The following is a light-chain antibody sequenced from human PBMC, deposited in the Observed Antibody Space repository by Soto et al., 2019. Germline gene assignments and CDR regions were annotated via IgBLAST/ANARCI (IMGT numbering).Light chain of an antibody. CDR3: QQSYNSPPWT. V-gene: IGKV1-39*01. Sequence: DIQMTQSPSSLSASVGDRVTISCRASQSISTYLNWYQQKPGTAPRLLIYRASSVKSGVPPRFSGSGSGRDFTLTISSLRTEDIATYFCQQSYNSPPWTFGQGTKVEVK. J-gene: IGKJ1*01. CDR1: QSISTY. CDR2: RAS.